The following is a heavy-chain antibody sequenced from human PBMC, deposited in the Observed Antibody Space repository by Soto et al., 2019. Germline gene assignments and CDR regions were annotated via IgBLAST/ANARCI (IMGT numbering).Heavy chain of an antibody. D-gene: IGHD3-22*01. CDR1: GYTLTELS. CDR3: AKGSRNLYYDSSGYYSAFDI. CDR2: FDPEDGET. J-gene: IGHJ3*02. V-gene: IGHV1-24*01. Sequence: ASVKVSCKVSGYTLTELSMQWVRQAPGKGLELMGGFDPEDGETIYAQKFQGRVTMTEDTSTDTAYMELSSLRSEDTAVYYCAKGSRNLYYDSSGYYSAFDIWGQGTMVIV.